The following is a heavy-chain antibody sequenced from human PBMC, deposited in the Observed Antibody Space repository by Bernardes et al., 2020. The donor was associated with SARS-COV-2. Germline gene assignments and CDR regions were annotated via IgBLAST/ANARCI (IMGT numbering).Heavy chain of an antibody. J-gene: IGHJ3*01. Sequence: GGSLRLSCGASTFSFKSYAMHWVRQAPGEGLQWVASISHDGRRTYYGDFVKGRLTISRDNSKSTLYLQMDSLRPEDTAVYYCAREWAYYYESSGYYGVWGQGTKVTVSS. CDR3: AREWAYYYESSGYYGV. CDR1: TFSFKSYA. CDR2: ISHDGRRT. V-gene: IGHV3-30*04. D-gene: IGHD3-22*01.